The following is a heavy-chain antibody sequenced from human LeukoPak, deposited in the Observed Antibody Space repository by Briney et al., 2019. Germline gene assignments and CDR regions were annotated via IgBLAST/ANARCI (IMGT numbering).Heavy chain of an antibody. Sequence: GGSLRLSCAASGFTVSSNYMSWVRQAPGKGLEWVSVIYSGGSTYYADSVKGRFTISRDNYKNTLDLQMDSLRAEDTAVYYCARRGSKTYDFDYWGQGVLVTVSS. V-gene: IGHV3-53*01. CDR2: IYSGGST. J-gene: IGHJ4*02. D-gene: IGHD3-10*01. CDR1: GFTVSSNY. CDR3: ARRGSKTYDFDY.